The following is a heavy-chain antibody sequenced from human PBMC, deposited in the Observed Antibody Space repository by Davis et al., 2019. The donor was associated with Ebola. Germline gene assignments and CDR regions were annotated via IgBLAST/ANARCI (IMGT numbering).Heavy chain of an antibody. CDR2: ISANGGTT. Sequence: GESLKISCAASGFTFSSYGLSWVRQAPGKGLEWVSGISANGGTTYYADSVRGRFTIPRDNAKNTLFLQMNRLRPEDTAVYYCAKGGSALFDHWGQGTLVTVSS. CDR1: GFTFSSYG. D-gene: IGHD6-19*01. V-gene: IGHV3-23*01. J-gene: IGHJ4*02. CDR3: AKGGSALFDH.